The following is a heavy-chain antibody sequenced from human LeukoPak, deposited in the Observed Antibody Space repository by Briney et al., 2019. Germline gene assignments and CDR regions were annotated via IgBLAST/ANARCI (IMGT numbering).Heavy chain of an antibody. CDR3: ARATTVVTPLISAY. CDR1: GYTFTSYD. CDR2: MNPNSGNT. V-gene: IGHV1-8*01. Sequence: ASVKVSCKASGYTFTSYDTNWVRQAPGQGLEWMGWMNPNSGNTGYAQKFQGRVTMTRNTSISTAYMELSSLRSEDTAVYYCARATTVVTPLISAYWGQGTLVSVSS. J-gene: IGHJ4*02. D-gene: IGHD4-23*01.